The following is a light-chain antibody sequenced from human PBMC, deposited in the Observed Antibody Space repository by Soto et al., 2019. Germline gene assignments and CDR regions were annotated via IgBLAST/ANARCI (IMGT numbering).Light chain of an antibody. CDR2: DVS. CDR1: SSDVGGYNS. CDR3: TSYASSVTLERV. V-gene: IGLV2-14*03. Sequence: QSALTQPASVSGSPGQSITISCTGTSSDVGGYNSISWYQQHPGKAPELIIYDVSNRPSGVSNRFSGSKSANTASLTISGLQAEDEADYYCTSYASSVTLERVFGGGTKVTVL. J-gene: IGLJ2*01.